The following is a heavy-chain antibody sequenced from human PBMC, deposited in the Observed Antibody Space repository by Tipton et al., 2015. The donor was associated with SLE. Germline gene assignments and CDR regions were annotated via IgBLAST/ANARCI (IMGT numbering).Heavy chain of an antibody. CDR3: AKGKWLVVLG. Sequence: SLRLSCAASGFTFRTYAMAWVRQSPGKGLEWVSLISGGGGSTNHADSVRGRFTISRDNSKNTLSLQLKTLRAEDTAVYYCAKGKWLVVLGWGQGTLVTVSS. CDR1: GFTFRTYA. D-gene: IGHD6-19*01. J-gene: IGHJ4*02. V-gene: IGHV3-23*01. CDR2: ISGGGGST.